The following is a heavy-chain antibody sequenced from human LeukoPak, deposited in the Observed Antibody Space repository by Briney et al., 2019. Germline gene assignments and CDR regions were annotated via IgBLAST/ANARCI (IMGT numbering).Heavy chain of an antibody. CDR3: AKHWIERGYCSSTSCSTP. CDR1: GFTFSSYA. D-gene: IGHD2-2*01. J-gene: IGHJ5*02. CDR2: ISGSGGST. V-gene: IGHV3-23*01. Sequence: GGSLRLSCAASGFTFSSYAMSWVRQAPGKGLEWVSAISGSGGSTYYADSVKGRFTISRDNSKNTLYLQMNSLRAEDTAVYYCAKHWIERGYCSSTSCSTPWGQGTLVTVSS.